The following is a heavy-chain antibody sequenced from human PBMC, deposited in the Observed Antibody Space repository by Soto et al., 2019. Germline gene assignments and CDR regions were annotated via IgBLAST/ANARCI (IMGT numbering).Heavy chain of an antibody. CDR3: ARDGRTLRYLEWPAAFDS. V-gene: IGHV1-69*01. CDR1: GGTLENLA. D-gene: IGHD3-3*01. Sequence: QVQLVQSGAELRTPGSSVKVSCKASGGTLENLAISWVRQAPGQGFEWMGGVIPVLGTTDYAQKLQGRLTITADESTTTAYMELSGLKSEDTAVYYCARDGRTLRYLEWPAAFDSWGQGTLVTVSS. J-gene: IGHJ5*01. CDR2: VIPVLGTT.